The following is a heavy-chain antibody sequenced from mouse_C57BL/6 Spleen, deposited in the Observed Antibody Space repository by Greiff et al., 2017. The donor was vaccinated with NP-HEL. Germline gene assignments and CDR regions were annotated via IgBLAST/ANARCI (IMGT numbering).Heavy chain of an antibody. CDR1: GYTFTDYY. CDR2: IYPGSGNT. CDR3: ARGIDSSGYYAMDY. Sequence: QVQLQQSGAELVRPGASVKLSCKASGYTFTDYYINWVKQRPGQGLEWIARIYPGSGNTYYNEKFKGKATLTAEKSSSTAYMQLSSLTSEDSAVYFCARGIDSSGYYAMDYWGQGTSVTVSS. D-gene: IGHD3-2*02. J-gene: IGHJ4*01. V-gene: IGHV1-76*01.